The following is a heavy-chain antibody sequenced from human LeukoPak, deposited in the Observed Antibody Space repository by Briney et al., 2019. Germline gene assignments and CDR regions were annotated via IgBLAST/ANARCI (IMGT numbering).Heavy chain of an antibody. V-gene: IGHV1-69*05. J-gene: IGHJ4*02. CDR2: IIPIFGTA. CDR3: ATSNWNDEGPGDY. D-gene: IGHD1-1*01. Sequence: SVKVSCKASGGTFSSYAISWVRQAPGQGLEWMGGIIPIFGTANYAQKFQGRVTITTDESTSTACMELSSLRSEDTAVYYCATSNWNDEGPGDYWGQGTLVTVSS. CDR1: GGTFSSYA.